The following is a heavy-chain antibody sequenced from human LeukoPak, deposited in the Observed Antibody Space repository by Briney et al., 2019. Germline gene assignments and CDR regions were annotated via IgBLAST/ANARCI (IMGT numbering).Heavy chain of an antibody. V-gene: IGHV6-1*01. D-gene: IGHD3-10*01. J-gene: IGHJ4*02. CDR3: ARYYYAQGGYFDY. Sequence: SQTLSLTCAISGDSVSNTIAAWNWIRQSPSRGLVWLGRTYYRSKWSYDYALSVKSRIIINADTSKNHFSLQLSSVTPEDTAVYYCARYYYAQGGYFDYWGQGTLVSVSS. CDR1: GDSVSNTIAA. CDR2: TYYRSKWSY.